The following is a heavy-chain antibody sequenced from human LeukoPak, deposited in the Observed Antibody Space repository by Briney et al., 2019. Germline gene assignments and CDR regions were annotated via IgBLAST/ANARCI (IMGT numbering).Heavy chain of an antibody. D-gene: IGHD6-6*01. Sequence: GGSLRLCCAASGFTVSSNYMSWGRQAPGKGLEWVSVIYSGGSTYYADSVKGRFTISRDNSKNTLYLQMNSLRAEDTAVYYCARDSGSSSPYFQHWGQGTLVTVSS. J-gene: IGHJ1*01. V-gene: IGHV3-53*01. CDR2: IYSGGST. CDR1: GFTVSSNY. CDR3: ARDSGSSSPYFQH.